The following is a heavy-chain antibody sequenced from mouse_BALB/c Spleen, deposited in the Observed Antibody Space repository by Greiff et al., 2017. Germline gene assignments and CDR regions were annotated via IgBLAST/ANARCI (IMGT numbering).Heavy chain of an antibody. V-gene: IGHV1S81*02. Sequence: QVQLQQPGAELVKPGASVKLSCKASGYTFTSYWMHWVKQRPGQGLEWIGEINPSNGRTNYNEKFKSKATLTVDKSSSTAYMQLSSLTSEDSAVYYCARSPGFYAMDYWGQGTSVTVSS. CDR1: GYTFTSYW. D-gene: IGHD2-2*01. J-gene: IGHJ4*01. CDR3: ARSPGFYAMDY. CDR2: INPSNGRT.